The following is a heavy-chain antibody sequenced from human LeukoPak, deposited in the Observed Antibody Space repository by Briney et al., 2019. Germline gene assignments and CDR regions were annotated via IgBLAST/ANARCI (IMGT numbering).Heavy chain of an antibody. CDR2: ISSSNSTI. Sequence: GGSLRLSCAASGFTFSSYSMNWVRQAPGKGLEWVSYISSSNSTIYYADSVKGRFTISKDNAKNSLYLQMNSLRAEDTAVYYCARAGGSTVSHSDYWGQGTLVTVSS. D-gene: IGHD4-17*01. J-gene: IGHJ4*02. CDR3: ARAGGSTVSHSDY. V-gene: IGHV3-48*04. CDR1: GFTFSSYS.